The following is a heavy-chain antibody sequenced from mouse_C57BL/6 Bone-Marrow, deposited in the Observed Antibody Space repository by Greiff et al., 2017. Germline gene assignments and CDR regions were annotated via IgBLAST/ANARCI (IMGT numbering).Heavy chain of an antibody. CDR3: ARIRAEGYYVFWYFDV. CDR1: GFSLSTSGLG. J-gene: IGHJ1*03. Sequence: QVTLKVSGPGLLQPSQTLSLSCSSSGFSLSTSGLGVGWLRQPSGMGLEWLAHSWWDDDNYYNPALKSRLTISKDTSKNQVFLKIANVDTADTATYYCARIRAEGYYVFWYFDVWGTGTTVTVSS. D-gene: IGHD2-3*01. CDR2: SWWDDDN. V-gene: IGHV8-8*01.